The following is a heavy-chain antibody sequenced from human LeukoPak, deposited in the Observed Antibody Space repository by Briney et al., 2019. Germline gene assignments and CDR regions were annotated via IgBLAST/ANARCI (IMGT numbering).Heavy chain of an antibody. CDR2: IYTSGST. J-gene: IGHJ6*03. CDR3: ARRAATIDYYYYYYMDV. CDR1: GGSISSYY. D-gene: IGHD5-12*01. Sequence: SETLSLTCTVSGGSISSYYWSWIRQPPGKGLEWIGYIYTSGSTNYNPSLKSRVTISVDTSKNQFSLKLSSVTAADTAVYYCARRAATIDYYYYYYMDVRGKGTTVTVSS. V-gene: IGHV4-4*09.